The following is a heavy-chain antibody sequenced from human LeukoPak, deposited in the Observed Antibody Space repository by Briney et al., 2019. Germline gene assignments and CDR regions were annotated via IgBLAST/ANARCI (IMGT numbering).Heavy chain of an antibody. D-gene: IGHD2-2*01. V-gene: IGHV1-2*06. J-gene: IGHJ4*02. CDR3: ARRRKYCSSTSCYSADGLDY. Sequence: GASVKVSCKASGYTFTGYYMHWVRQAPGQGLEWMGRINPNSGGTNYAQKFQGRVTMTRDTSISTAYMELSRLRSDDTAVYYCARRRKYCSSTSCYSADGLDYWGQGTLVTVSS. CDR2: INPNSGGT. CDR1: GYTFTGYY.